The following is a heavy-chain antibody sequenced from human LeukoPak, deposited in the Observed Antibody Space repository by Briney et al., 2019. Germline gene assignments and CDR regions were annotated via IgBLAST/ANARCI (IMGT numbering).Heavy chain of an antibody. CDR3: ARTWKWYSSSWYVWFDP. D-gene: IGHD6-13*01. Sequence: PSETLSLTCTVSGGSISSYYWSWIRQPPGKGLEWIGYIYYSGSTNYNPSLKSRVTISVDTSKNQFSLKLSSVTAADTAAYYCARTWKWYSSSWYVWFDPWGQGTLVTVSS. CDR2: IYYSGST. V-gene: IGHV4-59*01. CDR1: GGSISSYY. J-gene: IGHJ5*02.